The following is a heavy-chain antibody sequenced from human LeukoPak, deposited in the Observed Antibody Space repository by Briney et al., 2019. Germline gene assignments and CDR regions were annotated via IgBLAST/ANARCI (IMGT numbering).Heavy chain of an antibody. Sequence: SETLSLTCAVYGGSFSGYYWSWMRQPPGKGLEWIGEINHSGSTNYNPSLKSRVTISVDTSKNQFSLKLSSVTAADTAVYYCARGGFPYCYFWSGYLPTQFDPWGQGTLVTVSS. CDR1: GGSFSGYY. J-gene: IGHJ5*02. V-gene: IGHV4-34*01. CDR3: ARGGFPYCYFWSGYLPTQFDP. CDR2: INHSGST. D-gene: IGHD3-3*01.